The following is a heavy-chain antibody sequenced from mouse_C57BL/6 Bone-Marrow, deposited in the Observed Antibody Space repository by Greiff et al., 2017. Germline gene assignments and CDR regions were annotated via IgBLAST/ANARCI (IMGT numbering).Heavy chain of an antibody. V-gene: IGHV6-6*01. CDR1: GFTFSDAW. CDR2: IRNKANNHAT. J-gene: IGHJ2*01. Sequence: VKLQESGGGLVQPGGSMKLSCAASGFTFSDAWMDCVRPSPEKGLEWVAEIRNKANNHATYYAESVKGRFTISRDDSKSSVYLQMNSLRAEDTGIYYCGITTVVGRFDYWGQGTTLTVSS. CDR3: GITTVVGRFDY. D-gene: IGHD1-1*01.